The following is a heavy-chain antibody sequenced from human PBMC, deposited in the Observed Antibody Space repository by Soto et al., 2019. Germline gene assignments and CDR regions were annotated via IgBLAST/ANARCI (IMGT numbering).Heavy chain of an antibody. D-gene: IGHD6-13*01. CDR1: GFTFSSYA. J-gene: IGHJ4*02. CDR3: AKASSWYGGVSYFDY. V-gene: IGHV3-23*01. CDR2: ISGSGGST. Sequence: GSLRLSCAASGFTFSSYAMSWVRQAPGKGLEWVSAISGSGGSTYYADSVKGRFTISRDNSKNTLYLQMNSLRAEDTAVYYCAKASSWYGGVSYFDYWGQGTLVTVSS.